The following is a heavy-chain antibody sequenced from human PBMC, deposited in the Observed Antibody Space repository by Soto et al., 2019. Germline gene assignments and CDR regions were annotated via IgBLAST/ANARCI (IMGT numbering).Heavy chain of an antibody. J-gene: IGHJ4*02. Sequence: QVQLQVSGPGLVKPSQTLSLMCSVSGTSLRSCVNYWSWIRQHPVKGLEWIGQIYHSGTTYYNPSLKSSVSISLDSSQSQLSLMLDSVTAADTAVSYCARARDPFGRHFYYWGRVIMVTLSS. D-gene: IGHD3-10*01. V-gene: IGHV4-31*02. CDR1: GTSLRSCVNY. CDR3: ARARDPFGRHFYY. CDR2: IYHSGTT.